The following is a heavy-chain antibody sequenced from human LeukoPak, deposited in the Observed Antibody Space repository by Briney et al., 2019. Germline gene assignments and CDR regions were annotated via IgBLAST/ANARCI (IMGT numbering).Heavy chain of an antibody. Sequence: PSETLSLTCTVSGGSISSYYWSWIRQPPGKGLEWIGYIYYSGSTNYNPSLKSRVTISVYTSKNQFSLTLSSVTAADTAVYYCARETEKQWQYWGQGTLVTVSS. V-gene: IGHV4-59*12. J-gene: IGHJ3*01. CDR3: ARETEKQWQY. CDR1: GGSISSYY. CDR2: IYYSGST. D-gene: IGHD6-19*01.